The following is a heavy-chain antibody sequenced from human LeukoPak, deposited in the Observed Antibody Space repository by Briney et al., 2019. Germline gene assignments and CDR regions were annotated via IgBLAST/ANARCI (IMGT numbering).Heavy chain of an antibody. D-gene: IGHD6-13*01. Sequence: GGSLRLSCAASGFSFSDHYMSWIRQAPGKGLEWVSYISGSGSHTNYAVSVKGRFTVSRDNAKNSLYLQMNSLIAEDTAVYYCARIWTAAAGTPNYWGQGTLVTVSS. J-gene: IGHJ4*02. CDR2: ISGSGSHT. CDR1: GFSFSDHY. V-gene: IGHV3-11*06. CDR3: ARIWTAAAGTPNY.